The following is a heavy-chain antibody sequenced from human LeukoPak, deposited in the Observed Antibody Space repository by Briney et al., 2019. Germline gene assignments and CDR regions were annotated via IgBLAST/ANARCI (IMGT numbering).Heavy chain of an antibody. J-gene: IGHJ4*02. V-gene: IGHV4-30-4*07. D-gene: IGHD3-16*01. CDR3: ARGLHVGETLPYYF. Sequence: PSETLSLTCAVSGGSISSGGYSWSWIRQPPGKGLEWIGYIYYSGSTYYNPSLKSRVTISVDPSKNQFSVKLTSVTAADTAMYYCARGLHVGETLPYYFWSQGTMVTVSS. CDR1: GGSISSGGYS. CDR2: IYYSGST.